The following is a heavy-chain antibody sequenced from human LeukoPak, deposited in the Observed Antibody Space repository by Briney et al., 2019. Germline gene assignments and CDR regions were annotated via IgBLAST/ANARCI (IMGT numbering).Heavy chain of an antibody. CDR2: INPSGGST. V-gene: IGHV1-46*01. Sequence: APVKVSCKASGYTFTSYYIHRVRQAPGHGLKWMGIINPSGGSTTYAQNFQGRVTMTRDTSTSTVYMELSSLRSEDTAVYYCATGGSLVVAPHKYYFDHWGQGTLVTVSS. CDR3: ATGGSLVVAPHKYYFDH. J-gene: IGHJ4*02. D-gene: IGHD3-9*01. CDR1: GYTFTSYY.